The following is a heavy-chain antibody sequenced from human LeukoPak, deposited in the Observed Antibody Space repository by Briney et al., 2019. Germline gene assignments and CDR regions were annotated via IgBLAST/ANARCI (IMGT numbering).Heavy chain of an antibody. CDR2: IYSAGST. J-gene: IGHJ3*02. CDR1: EFTFSSNY. Sequence: GGSLRLSCAASEFTFSSNYMSWVRQAPGKGLEWVSLIYSAGSTYYADSVKGRFTISRHNSRNTLYLQMNSLRAEDTAVYYCARHIGFDAFDIWGQGTMVTVSS. V-gene: IGHV3-53*04. CDR3: ARHIGFDAFDI.